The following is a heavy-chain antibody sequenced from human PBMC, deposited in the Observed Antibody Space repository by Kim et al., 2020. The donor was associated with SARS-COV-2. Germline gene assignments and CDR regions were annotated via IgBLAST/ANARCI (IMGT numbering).Heavy chain of an antibody. CDR3: AKDSGYSSSWRQPLDY. CDR1: GFTFDDYA. J-gene: IGHJ4*01. D-gene: IGHD6-13*01. V-gene: IGHV3-9*01. Sequence: GGSLRLSCAASGFTFDDYAMHWVRQAPGKGLEWVSGISWNSGSIGYADSVKGRFTISRDNAKNSLYLQMNSLRAEDTALYYCAKDSGYSSSWRQPLDYWG. CDR2: ISWNSGSI.